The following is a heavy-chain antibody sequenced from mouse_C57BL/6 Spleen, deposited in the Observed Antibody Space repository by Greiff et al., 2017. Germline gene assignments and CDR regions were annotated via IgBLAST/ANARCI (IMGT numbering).Heavy chain of an antibody. CDR2: IYPRSGNT. V-gene: IGHV1-81*01. CDR1: GYTFTSYG. Sequence: VQLVESGAELARPGASVKLSCKASGYTFTSYGISWVKQRTGQGLEWIGEIYPRSGNTYYNEKFKGKATLTADKSSSTAYVELRSLTSEDSAVYFCARTGGYGLAYWGEGTLVTVSA. J-gene: IGHJ3*01. CDR3: ARTGGYGLAY. D-gene: IGHD1-1*01.